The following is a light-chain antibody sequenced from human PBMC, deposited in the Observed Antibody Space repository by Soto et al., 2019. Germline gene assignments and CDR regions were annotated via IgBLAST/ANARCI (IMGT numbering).Light chain of an antibody. CDR3: QQYGSSPPYT. CDR1: QSVSTN. CDR2: GAS. J-gene: IGKJ2*01. V-gene: IGKV3-15*01. Sequence: IVMTQSPATLPVSPGERATLSCRASQSVSTNVAWYQQKPGQAPRLLIYGASARATGVPARFSGSRSGTEFTLTISGLQSEDFGVYYCQQYGSSPPYTFGQGTKLEIK.